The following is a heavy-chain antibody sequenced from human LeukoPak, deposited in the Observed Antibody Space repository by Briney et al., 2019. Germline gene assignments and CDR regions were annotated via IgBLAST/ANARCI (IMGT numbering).Heavy chain of an antibody. Sequence: SGTLSLTRAVSGGSISSSNWWSWVRQPPGKGLEWIGEIYHSGSTNYNPSLKSRVTISVDKSKNQFSLKLSSVTAADTAVYYCARVGRAAEDAFDIWGQGTMVTVSS. J-gene: IGHJ3*02. CDR2: IYHSGST. CDR1: GGSISSSNW. CDR3: ARVGRAAEDAFDI. V-gene: IGHV4-4*02. D-gene: IGHD6-13*01.